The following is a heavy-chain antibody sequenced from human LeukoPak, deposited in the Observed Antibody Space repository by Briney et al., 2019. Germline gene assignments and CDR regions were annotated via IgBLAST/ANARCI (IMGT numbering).Heavy chain of an antibody. Sequence: LKPSETLSLTCAVYGGSFSGYYWSWIRQPPGKGLEWIGEINHSGSTNYNPSLKSRVTISVDTSKNQFSLKLRSVTAADTAVYYCASLPSNTVTHDYWGQGTLVAVSS. CDR1: GGSFSGYY. J-gene: IGHJ4*02. V-gene: IGHV4-34*01. CDR2: INHSGST. D-gene: IGHD4-11*01. CDR3: ASLPSNTVTHDY.